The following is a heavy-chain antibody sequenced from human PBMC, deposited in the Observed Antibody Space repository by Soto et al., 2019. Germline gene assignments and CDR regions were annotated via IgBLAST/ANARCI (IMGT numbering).Heavy chain of an antibody. V-gene: IGHV1-46*01. D-gene: IGHD3-10*01. Sequence: ASVKVSCKASGYTFTSYYMHWVRQAPGQGLEWMGIINPSGGSTSYAQKFQGRVTMTRDTSTSTVYMELSSLRSEDTAVYYCARGPTMGRGGTYYYYYGMGVWGQGTTVTVSS. CDR1: GYTFTSYY. CDR3: ARGPTMGRGGTYYYYYGMGV. J-gene: IGHJ6*02. CDR2: INPSGGST.